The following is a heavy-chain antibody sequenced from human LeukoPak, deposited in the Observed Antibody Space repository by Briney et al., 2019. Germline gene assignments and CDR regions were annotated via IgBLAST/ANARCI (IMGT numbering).Heavy chain of an antibody. Sequence: PSETLSPTCAVYGGSFSGYYWSWIRQPPVKGLEWIGEINHSGSTNYNPSLKSRVTISVDTSKNQFSLKLSSVTAADTAVYYCARGASDIPFDYWGQGTLVTVSS. CDR1: GGSFSGYY. V-gene: IGHV4-34*01. CDR2: INHSGST. CDR3: ARGASDIPFDY. D-gene: IGHD2-15*01. J-gene: IGHJ4*02.